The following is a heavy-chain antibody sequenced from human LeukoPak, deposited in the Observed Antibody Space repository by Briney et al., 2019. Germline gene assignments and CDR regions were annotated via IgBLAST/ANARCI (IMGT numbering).Heavy chain of an antibody. D-gene: IGHD3-9*01. V-gene: IGHV1-46*01. CDR1: GYTLTSYN. Sequence: GASVKVSCKASGYTLTSYNMHWVRQAPGQGPEWMGVINPSGGSTTSYAQKIQGRVTMTRDTSMSTVTMELSSLRSEDTAVYYCARGTLRYFDFWGQGTLVTVSS. CDR2: INPSGGSTT. CDR3: ARGTLRYFDF. J-gene: IGHJ4*02.